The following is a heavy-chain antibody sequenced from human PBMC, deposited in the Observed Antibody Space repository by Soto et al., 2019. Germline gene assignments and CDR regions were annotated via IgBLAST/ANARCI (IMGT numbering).Heavy chain of an antibody. V-gene: IGHV3-30*18. CDR2: ISYHGSDK. CDR1: GFTFSNYG. CDR3: SKDHLTTTVTTCGY. J-gene: IGHJ4*02. Sequence: QVQLVESGGGVVQPGRSLRLSCAASGFTFSNYGMQWVRQAPGKGLEWVAVISYHGSDKYYADSVKGRFAISRDNSKNSLYLQMDSLRSEYTAVYYCSKDHLTTTVTTCGYWSEGTLVTVSS. D-gene: IGHD4-17*01.